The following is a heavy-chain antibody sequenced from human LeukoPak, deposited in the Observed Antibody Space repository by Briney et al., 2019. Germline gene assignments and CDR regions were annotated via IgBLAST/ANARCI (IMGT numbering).Heavy chain of an antibody. J-gene: IGHJ4*02. Sequence: ASGKVSCKASGYSFTVYFIHWVRQAPGQGLEWMGCIDTNSGETEYAQKGQGRVSMPRDTSTRTAYMELSRLRSDDPAVYFCARSGSTGYSLDYWGQGTLVTVSS. CDR2: IDTNSGET. CDR3: ARSGSTGYSLDY. CDR1: GYSFTVYF. V-gene: IGHV1-2*02. D-gene: IGHD3-22*01.